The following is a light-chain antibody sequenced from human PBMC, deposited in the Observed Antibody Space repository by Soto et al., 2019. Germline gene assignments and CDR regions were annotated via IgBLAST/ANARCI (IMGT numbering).Light chain of an antibody. CDR1: SSDIGHYDY. J-gene: IGLJ1*01. CDR3: CSLTTSHTYV. V-gene: IGLV2-14*03. Sequence: QSVLTQPASVSGSPGQSITISCTGTSSDIGHYDYVSWYQQHPGKAPKLMIYHVTYRPSGVSNRYSGSKSGNSASLTISGLQADDDADYYCCSLTTSHTYVFGRGTNVTVL. CDR2: HVT.